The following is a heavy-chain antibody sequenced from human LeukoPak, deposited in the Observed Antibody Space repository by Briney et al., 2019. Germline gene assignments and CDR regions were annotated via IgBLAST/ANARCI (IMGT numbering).Heavy chain of an antibody. J-gene: IGHJ4*02. V-gene: IGHV3-30*14. Sequence: GRSLRLSCAASGFTFSSYAMHWVRQAPGKGLEWVAVISYDGSNKYYADSVKGRFTISRDNSKNTLYLQMGSLRAEDMAVYYCARVSGSYYYFDYWGQGTLVTVSS. CDR2: ISYDGSNK. CDR1: GFTFSSYA. D-gene: IGHD1-26*01. CDR3: ARVSGSYYYFDY.